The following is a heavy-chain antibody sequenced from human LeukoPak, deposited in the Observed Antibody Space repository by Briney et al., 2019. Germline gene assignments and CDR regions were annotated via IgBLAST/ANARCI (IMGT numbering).Heavy chain of an antibody. D-gene: IGHD1-26*01. CDR3: ARDRSGSYLDY. V-gene: IGHV3-33*01. CDR2: IWYDGSNK. J-gene: IGHJ4*02. Sequence: GGSLRLSCAASGFTFSSYGMHWVRQAPGKGREWVAVIWYDGSNKYYADSVKGRFTISRDNSKNTLYLQMNSLRAEDTAVYYCARDRSGSYLDYWGQGTLVTVSS. CDR1: GFTFSSYG.